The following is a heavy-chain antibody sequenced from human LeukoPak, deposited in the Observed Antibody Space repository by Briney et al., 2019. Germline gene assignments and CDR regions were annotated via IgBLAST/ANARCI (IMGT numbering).Heavy chain of an antibody. D-gene: IGHD1-26*01. CDR1: GGSISSYY. J-gene: IGHJ4*02. V-gene: IGHV4-59*01. CDR2: IYYSGST. CDR3: ARGIVGATASYYFDY. Sequence: PSETLSLTCTVSGGSISSYYWSWIRQPPGKGLEWIGYIYYSGSTNYNPSLKSRVTISVDTSKNQFSLKLSSVTAADTAVYYCARGIVGATASYYFDYWGQGTLVTVSS.